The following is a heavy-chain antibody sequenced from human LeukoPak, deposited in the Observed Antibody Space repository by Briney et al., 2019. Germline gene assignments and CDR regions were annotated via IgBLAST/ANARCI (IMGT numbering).Heavy chain of an antibody. J-gene: IGHJ4*02. CDR1: GFTFSSYE. D-gene: IGHD6-19*01. V-gene: IGHV3-48*03. CDR3: ARDSSGWHSLDY. CDR2: ISSSGSTI. Sequence: PGGSLRLSCAASGFTFSSYEMNWVRQAPGKGLEWVSYISSSGSTIYYADSVKGRFTISRDNAKNSLYLQMNSLRAEDTAVYYCARDSSGWHSLDYWGQGTLVTVSS.